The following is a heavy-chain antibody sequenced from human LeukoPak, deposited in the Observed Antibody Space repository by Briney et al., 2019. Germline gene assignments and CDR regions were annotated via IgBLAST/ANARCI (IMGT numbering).Heavy chain of an antibody. CDR2: INHNRGGK. CDR3: ARDLEL. Sequence: ASVTDSFKASGYTFTEYYIHWVRQAPGKGGEGMGWINHNRGGKNYAQKFQGRVTINRDTSISTAYMELSRLRSDDTAVYYFARDLELWGQGTLVAVSS. J-gene: IGHJ5*02. CDR1: GYTFTEYY. V-gene: IGHV1-2*02.